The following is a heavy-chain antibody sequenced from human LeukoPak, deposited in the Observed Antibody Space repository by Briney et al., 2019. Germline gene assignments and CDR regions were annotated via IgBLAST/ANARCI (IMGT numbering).Heavy chain of an antibody. Sequence: GGSLRLSCAASGFTFSSNWMSWVRQAPGKGLEWVANIKQDGSEKYYVDSVKGRFTISRDNAKNSLYLQMNSLRAEDTAVYYCARCPSIAQYYYYYYYMDVWGKGTTVTVSS. CDR3: ARCPSIAQYYYYYYYMDV. CDR2: IKQDGSEK. CDR1: GFTFSSNW. J-gene: IGHJ6*03. D-gene: IGHD6-6*01. V-gene: IGHV3-7*01.